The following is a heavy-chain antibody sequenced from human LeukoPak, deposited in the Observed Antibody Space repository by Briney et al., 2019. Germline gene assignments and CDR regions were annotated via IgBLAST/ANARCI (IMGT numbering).Heavy chain of an antibody. J-gene: IGHJ4*02. Sequence: GGSLRLSCVASGFTFSTSSMTWVRQAPGKGLEWVSSISSGSIYIYYADSVKGRFTISRDNAKGSLYLQMSSLRAEDTAVYYCAKRIAARPLLCFDYWGQGTLVTVSS. D-gene: IGHD6-6*01. CDR2: ISSGSIYI. V-gene: IGHV3-21*01. CDR1: GFTFSTSS. CDR3: AKRIAARPLLCFDY.